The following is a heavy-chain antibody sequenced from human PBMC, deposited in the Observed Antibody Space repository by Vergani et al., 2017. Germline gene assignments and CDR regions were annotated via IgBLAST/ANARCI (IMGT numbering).Heavy chain of an antibody. J-gene: IGHJ6*02. CDR2: ISSSSSYI. CDR1: GFTFSSYS. V-gene: IGHV3-21*01. Sequence: EVQLVESGGGLVKPGGSLRLSCAASGFTFSSYSMNWVRQAPGKGLEWVSSISSSSSYIYYAGSVKGRFTISRDNAKNSLYLQMNSLRAEDTAVYYCARDQHDYVWGSYRPLGDYMDVWGQGTTVTVSS. CDR3: ARDQHDYVWGSYRPLGDYMDV. D-gene: IGHD3-16*02.